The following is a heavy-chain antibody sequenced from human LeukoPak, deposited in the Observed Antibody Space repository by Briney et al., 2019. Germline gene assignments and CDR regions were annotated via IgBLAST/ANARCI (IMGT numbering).Heavy chain of an antibody. D-gene: IGHD3-22*01. J-gene: IGHJ4*02. Sequence: SETLSLTCTVSGYSISSGYYWGWIRQPPGKGLGWIGSIYHSGSTYYNPSLKSRVTISVGTSKNQFSLKLSSVTAADTAVYYCAREGNYYDSSGYYFGYWGQGTLVTVSS. CDR2: IYHSGST. V-gene: IGHV4-38-2*02. CDR1: GYSISSGYY. CDR3: AREGNYYDSSGYYFGY.